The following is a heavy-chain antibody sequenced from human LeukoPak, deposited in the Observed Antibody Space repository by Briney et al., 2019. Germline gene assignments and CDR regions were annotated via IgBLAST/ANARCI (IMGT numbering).Heavy chain of an antibody. CDR3: ARGSGWTDY. CDR1: GFTFSSYG. J-gene: IGHJ4*02. V-gene: IGHV3-30*03. CDR2: ISYDGSNK. Sequence: GGSLRLSCAASGFTFSSYGMHWVRQAQGKGLEWVAVISYDGSNKYYADSVKGRFTISRDNSKNTLYLQMNSLRAEDTAVYYCARGSGWTDYWGQGTLVTVSS. D-gene: IGHD6-19*01.